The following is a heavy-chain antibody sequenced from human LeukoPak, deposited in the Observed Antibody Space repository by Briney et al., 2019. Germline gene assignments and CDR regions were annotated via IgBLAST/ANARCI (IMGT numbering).Heavy chain of an antibody. D-gene: IGHD6-19*01. CDR1: GFTFSTYA. CDR2: ISGSTYST. CDR3: EKDQYQRNSAWYKDY. J-gene: IGHJ4*02. Sequence: GGSLRLSCAASGFTFSTYAMSWVRQAPGKGLDWVSGISGSTYSTYYAESVKGRFTISRDNSKNTLYLQMNSLRVEDTAVYYCEKDQYQRNSAWYKDYWGQGTLVTVSS. V-gene: IGHV3-23*01.